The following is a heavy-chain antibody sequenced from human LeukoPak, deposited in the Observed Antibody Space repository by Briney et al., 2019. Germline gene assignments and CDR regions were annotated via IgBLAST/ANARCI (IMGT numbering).Heavy chain of an antibody. J-gene: IGHJ4*02. CDR1: GYTFTGYY. V-gene: IGHV1-2*02. Sequence: ASVKVSCKASGYTFTGYYMHWVRQAPGQGLEWMGWINPNSGDTNYAQKFQGRVTMTRDTSISTAYMELSRLRSDDTAVYYCARDFGGTVVKNWGQGTLVTVSS. CDR3: ARDFGGTVVKN. CDR2: INPNSGDT. D-gene: IGHD4-23*01.